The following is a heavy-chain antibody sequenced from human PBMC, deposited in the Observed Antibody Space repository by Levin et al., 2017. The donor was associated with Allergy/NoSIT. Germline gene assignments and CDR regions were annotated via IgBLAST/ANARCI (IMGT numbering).Heavy chain of an antibody. CDR3: TTDRGGEGAFDI. CDR2: IKSKTDGGTT. J-gene: IGHJ3*02. D-gene: IGHD4-23*01. Sequence: GGSLRLSCAASGFTFSNAWMSWVRQAPGKGLEWVGRIKSKTDGGTTDYAAPVKGRFTISRDDSKNTLYLQMNSLKTEDTAVYYCTTDRGGEGAFDIWGQGTMVTVSS. V-gene: IGHV3-15*01. CDR1: GFTFSNAW.